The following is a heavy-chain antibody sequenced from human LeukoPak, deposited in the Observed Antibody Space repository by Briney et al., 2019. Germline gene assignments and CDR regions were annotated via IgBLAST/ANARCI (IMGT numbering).Heavy chain of an antibody. Sequence: PSETLSLTCTVSGGSFSGSYWSWIRQPAGKRPEWIGRIYSSGSTNYNPSLKSRVTMSADTPKSQFSLKLTSVTAADTAIYYCAKIVAVAAGSGWFDPWGQGILVTVSS. J-gene: IGHJ5*02. CDR2: IYSSGST. CDR3: AKIVAVAAGSGWFDP. CDR1: GGSFSGSY. D-gene: IGHD6-19*01. V-gene: IGHV4-4*07.